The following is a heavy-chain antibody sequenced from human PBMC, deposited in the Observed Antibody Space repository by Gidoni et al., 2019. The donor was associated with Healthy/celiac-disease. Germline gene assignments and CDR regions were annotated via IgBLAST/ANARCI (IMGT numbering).Heavy chain of an antibody. Sequence: QLQLQESGPGLVKPSETLSLTCTVSGGPISSSSYYWGWIRQPPGKGLEWIGSIYYSGSTYYNPSLKSRVTISVDTSKNQFSLKLSSVTAADTAVYYCARALLYGDYEHYFDYWGQGTLVTVSS. CDR2: IYYSGST. CDR3: ARALLYGDYEHYFDY. CDR1: GGPISSSSYY. D-gene: IGHD4-17*01. V-gene: IGHV4-39*07. J-gene: IGHJ4*02.